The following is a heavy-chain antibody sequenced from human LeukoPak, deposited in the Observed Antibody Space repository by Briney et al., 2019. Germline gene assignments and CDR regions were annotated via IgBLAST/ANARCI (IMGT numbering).Heavy chain of an antibody. Sequence: PSETLSLTCAVSGYSISSGYYWGWIRQPPGKGLEWIGSSYHSGGTYYNSSLKSRVTISIDTSKNQFSLKLSSTTAADTAVYYCARERSTSYFDCWGQGTLVTVSS. CDR1: GYSISSGYY. V-gene: IGHV4-38-2*02. CDR3: ARERSTSYFDC. J-gene: IGHJ4*02. CDR2: SYHSGGT. D-gene: IGHD2-2*01.